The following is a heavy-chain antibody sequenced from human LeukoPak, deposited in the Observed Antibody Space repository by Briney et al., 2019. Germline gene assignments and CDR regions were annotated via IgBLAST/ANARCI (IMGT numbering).Heavy chain of an antibody. V-gene: IGHV3-53*04. D-gene: IGHD6-6*01. CDR3: ARGWSEQLVNDAFDV. J-gene: IGHJ3*01. Sequence: GGSLRLSCAASGFTVTGHYLNWVRQAPGEGLEWVSTLYSDGRTYYADSVKGRFTISRHHSTNTLFLQMNSLRPNDTAVYFCARGWSEQLVNDAFDVWGQGTLGTVSS. CDR2: LYSDGRT. CDR1: GFTVTGHY.